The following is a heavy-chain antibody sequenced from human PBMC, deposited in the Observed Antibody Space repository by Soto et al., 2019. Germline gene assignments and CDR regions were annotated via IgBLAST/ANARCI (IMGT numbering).Heavy chain of an antibody. CDR2: IYYSGGT. D-gene: IGHD6-19*01. Sequence: QVQLQESGPGLVRPSGTLSLTCAVSGDSINSNYCWTWVRQPPGKGLEWIAEIYYSGGTSYNPSHKSRVTITMNKSKNQFSLNLTSVTAADTAMYYCERDTGWGLGYWGQGTLVTVSS. V-gene: IGHV4-4*02. CDR1: GDSINSNYC. J-gene: IGHJ4*02. CDR3: ERDTGWGLGY.